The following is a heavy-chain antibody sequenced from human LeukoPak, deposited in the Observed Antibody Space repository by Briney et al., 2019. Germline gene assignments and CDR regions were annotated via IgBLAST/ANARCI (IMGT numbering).Heavy chain of an antibody. CDR1: GYSISSGYY. Sequence: SETLSLTCTVSGYSISSGYYWGWIRQPPGKGLEWIGSIYYSGSTYYNPSLKSRVTISQDTSKHQFSLKLSSVTAADTAVYYCARGFYIAKNAGVFDMWGQGTMVTVSS. D-gene: IGHD1-1*01. V-gene: IGHV4-38-2*02. CDR3: ARGFYIAKNAGVFDM. J-gene: IGHJ3*02. CDR2: IYYSGST.